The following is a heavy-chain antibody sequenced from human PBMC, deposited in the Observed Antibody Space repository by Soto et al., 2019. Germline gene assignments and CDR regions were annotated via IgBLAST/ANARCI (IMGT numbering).Heavy chain of an antibody. V-gene: IGHV1-18*01. CDR1: GYTFTTYG. J-gene: IGHJ4*02. CDR2: ISAYNGNT. D-gene: IGHD4-17*01. Sequence: QVQLVQAGAEVKKPGASVKVSCKASGYTFTTYGISWVRQAPGQGLEWMGGISAYNGNTNYAQSLQGRVTMTTDTSTSTAFMDLRSLTSDDTAVYYCARVVEATVTADYWGQGTLVAVSS. CDR3: ARVVEATVTADY.